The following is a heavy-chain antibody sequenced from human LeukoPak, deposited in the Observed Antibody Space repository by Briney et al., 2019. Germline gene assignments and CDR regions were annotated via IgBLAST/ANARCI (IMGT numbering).Heavy chain of an antibody. V-gene: IGHV1-46*01. CDR3: ASSIAAAGTGLDY. CDR2: INPSGGST. J-gene: IGHJ4*02. CDR1: GYTFTSYY. Sequence: ASVKVSCKASGYTFTSYYMHWVRQAPGQGLEWMGIINPSGGSTSYAQKFQGRVTMTRDTSTSTVYMELSSLRSQDTAVYYCASSIAAAGTGLDYWGQGTLVTVSS. D-gene: IGHD6-13*01.